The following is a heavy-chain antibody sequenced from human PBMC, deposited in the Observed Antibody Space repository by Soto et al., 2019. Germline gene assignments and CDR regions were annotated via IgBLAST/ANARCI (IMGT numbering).Heavy chain of an antibody. J-gene: IGHJ3*02. CDR3: AKDKSSSLVAAFDI. V-gene: IGHV3-9*01. CDR2: ISWNSGSI. D-gene: IGHD6-6*01. CDR1: GFTFDDYA. Sequence: GGSLRLSCAASGFTFDDYAMHWVRQAPGKGLEWVSGISWNSGSIGYADSVKGRFTISRDNAKNSLYLQMNSLRAEDTALYYCAKDKSSSLVAAFDIWGQGTMVTVSS.